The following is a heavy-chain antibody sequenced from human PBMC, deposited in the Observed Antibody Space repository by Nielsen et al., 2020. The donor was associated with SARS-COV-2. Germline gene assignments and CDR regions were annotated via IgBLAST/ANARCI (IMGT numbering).Heavy chain of an antibody. Sequence: GESLKISCAASGFTFSSYGMHWVRQAPGKGLEWVAVIWYDGSNKYYADSVKGRFTISRDNSKNTLYLQMNSLRAEDTAVYYCARDFVPGSGWPFDYWGQGTLVTVSS. D-gene: IGHD6-19*01. J-gene: IGHJ4*02. V-gene: IGHV3-33*01. CDR1: GFTFSSYG. CDR3: ARDFVPGSGWPFDY. CDR2: IWYDGSNK.